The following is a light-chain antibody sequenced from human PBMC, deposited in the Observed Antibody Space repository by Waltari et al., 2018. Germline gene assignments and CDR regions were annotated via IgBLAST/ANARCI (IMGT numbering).Light chain of an antibody. CDR2: ATS. V-gene: IGKV1-NL1*01. CDR3: QQYFSVPLT. J-gene: IGKJ4*01. CDR1: QDITNA. Sequence: IQMTQSPSSLSGFVGDRVTIPCRASQDITNALAWYQHKLGRAPKLLIYATSKLEGGVPARFSGRGSGTTYTLTIDSLQSDESASYFCQQYFSVPLTFGGGSKIEI.